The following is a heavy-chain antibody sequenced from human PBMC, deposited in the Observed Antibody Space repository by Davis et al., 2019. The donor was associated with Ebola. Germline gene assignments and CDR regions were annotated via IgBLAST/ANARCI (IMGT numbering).Heavy chain of an antibody. CDR3: ARDLYLGSWNYYGMDV. CDR1: GFTFSNYA. Sequence: GESLKISCAASGFTFSNYAMHWVRQAPGKGLEWVSVISGSGGTIYYADSVKGRFTISRDNAKNSLYLQMNSLRAEDTAVYYCARDLYLGSWNYYGMDVWGQGTTVTVSS. D-gene: IGHD2-2*02. CDR2: ISGSGGTI. J-gene: IGHJ6*02. V-gene: IGHV3-21*01.